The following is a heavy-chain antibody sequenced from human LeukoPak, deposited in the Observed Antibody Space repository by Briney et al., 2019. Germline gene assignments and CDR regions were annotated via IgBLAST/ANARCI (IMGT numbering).Heavy chain of an antibody. CDR2: MNTNTGNT. J-gene: IGHJ4*02. D-gene: IGHD3-10*01. V-gene: IGHV1-8*01. CDR3: ARDLYSRRMDYYGSGSYFAY. Sequence: ASVKVSCKASGYTFTSYDINWVRQATGQGLEWMGWMNTNTGNTGYAQKLQGRVTMTTDTSTSTAYMELRSLISDDTAVYYCARDLYSRRMDYYGSGSYFAYWGQGTLVTVSS. CDR1: GYTFTSYD.